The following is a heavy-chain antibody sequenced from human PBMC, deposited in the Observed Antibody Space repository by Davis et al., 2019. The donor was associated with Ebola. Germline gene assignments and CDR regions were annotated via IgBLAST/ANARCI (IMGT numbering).Heavy chain of an antibody. D-gene: IGHD2-15*01. CDR1: GYTFTSYG. CDR3: ARVVVAANGPNWFDP. CDR2: ISAYNGNT. J-gene: IGHJ5*02. Sequence: ASVKVSCKASGYTFTSYGISWVRQAPGQGLEWMGWISAYNGNTNYAQKLQGRVTMTTDTSTSTAYMELRSLRSDDTAVYYCARVVVAANGPNWFDPWGQGTLVTVSS. V-gene: IGHV1-18*01.